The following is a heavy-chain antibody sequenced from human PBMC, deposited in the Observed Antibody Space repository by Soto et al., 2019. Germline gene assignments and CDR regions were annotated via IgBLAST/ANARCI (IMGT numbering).Heavy chain of an antibody. CDR3: ARDPTSCSRVRCNSVGWFDP. Sequence: QVQLVESGGGVVQPGRSLRLSCAASGFTFIAYSMHWVRQAPGKGLEWLAVISFDGGEKHYADSVKGRCTISRDNSNNALYLQMNSLRDADTAIYYCARDPTSCSRVRCNSVGWFDPRGQGTQVIVSS. CDR2: ISFDGGEK. D-gene: IGHD2-15*01. CDR1: GFTFIAYS. J-gene: IGHJ5*02. V-gene: IGHV3-30-3*01.